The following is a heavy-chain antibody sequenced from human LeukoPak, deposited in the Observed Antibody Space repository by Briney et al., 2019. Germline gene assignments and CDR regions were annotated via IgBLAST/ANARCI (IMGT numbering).Heavy chain of an antibody. Sequence: ASVKVSCKASGDTFSSYTINWVRQAPGQGLEWMRGINPIFGSANYAQKLQGRVTITADESTSTAYMELSSLKSEDTAVYYCARVTGYMIEDYFDYWGQGTLVTVSS. CDR3: ARVTGYMIEDYFDY. J-gene: IGHJ4*02. CDR2: INPIFGSA. D-gene: IGHD3-22*01. V-gene: IGHV1-69*13. CDR1: GDTFSSYT.